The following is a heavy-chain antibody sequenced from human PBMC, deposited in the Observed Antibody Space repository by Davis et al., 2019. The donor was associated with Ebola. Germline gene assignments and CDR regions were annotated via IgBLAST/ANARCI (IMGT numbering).Heavy chain of an antibody. CDR2: ISGNGVST. D-gene: IGHD6-13*01. Sequence: PGGSLRLSCVASGFTFSNYGMSWVRQSPGKGLEWVSSISGNGVSTLYGSSVKGRFTISRDNSKNTVYLQMSSLRVDDTAIYYCAKHMTIAGTTWFDPWGQGTLVTVSS. CDR3: AKHMTIAGTTWFDP. V-gene: IGHV3-23*01. CDR1: GFTFSNYG. J-gene: IGHJ5*02.